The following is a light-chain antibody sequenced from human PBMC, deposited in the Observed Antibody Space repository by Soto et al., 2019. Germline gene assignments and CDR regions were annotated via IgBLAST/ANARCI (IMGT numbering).Light chain of an antibody. J-gene: IGKJ3*01. V-gene: IGKV1-39*01. CDR3: QQGSSTPVT. Sequence: DIQMTQSPSSLSASVGDRVTITCRASQTISNYLNWYQQKPGKAPKLLIYAASSLQSGVPSRFSGSGSGTDFTLTIGGLQPEDFATYFCQQGSSTPVTFGPGTKVDFK. CDR1: QTISNY. CDR2: AAS.